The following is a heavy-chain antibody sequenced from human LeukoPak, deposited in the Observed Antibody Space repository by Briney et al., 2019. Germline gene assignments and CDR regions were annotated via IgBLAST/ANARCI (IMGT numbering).Heavy chain of an antibody. CDR1: GSGFTFGNFG. CDR2: IDANGAGT. Sequence: GGSLRLSCEASGSGFTFGNFGMSWVRQAPGKGLEWVSSIDANGAGTFYADSVKGRFSISRDNAKNTLGLQMHSLTAEDTAVYYCAKDQSYYNWFDPWGQGTLVTVSS. CDR3: AKDQSYYNWFDP. J-gene: IGHJ5*02. V-gene: IGHV3-23*01. D-gene: IGHD3-10*01.